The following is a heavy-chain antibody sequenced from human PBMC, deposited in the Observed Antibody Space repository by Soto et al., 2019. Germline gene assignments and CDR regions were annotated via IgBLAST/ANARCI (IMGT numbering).Heavy chain of an antibody. Sequence: ASVKVSCKASGYTFTSYDISWVRQATGQGLEWMGWMNPNSGNTGYAQKFQGRVTMTRNTSISTAYMELSSLRSEGTAVYYCARAAGYYGSGSFPDAFDIWGQGTMVTVSS. J-gene: IGHJ3*02. CDR1: GYTFTSYD. V-gene: IGHV1-8*01. CDR2: MNPNSGNT. D-gene: IGHD3-10*01. CDR3: ARAAGYYGSGSFPDAFDI.